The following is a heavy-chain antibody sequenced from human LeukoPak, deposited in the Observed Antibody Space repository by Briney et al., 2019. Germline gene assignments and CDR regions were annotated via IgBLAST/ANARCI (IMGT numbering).Heavy chain of an antibody. CDR3: AKDLYSSSYLFDY. V-gene: IGHV3-23*01. CDR1: GFIFSRYA. CDR2: INGRGSRK. J-gene: IGHJ4*02. D-gene: IGHD6-6*01. Sequence: GGSLRLSCEASGFIFSRYAIKWVRQTSGKGLEWVSLINGRGSRKYYADSVKGRFTISRDNSKNTLYLQMNSLRAEDTAVYYCAKDLYSSSYLFDYWGQGTLVTVSS.